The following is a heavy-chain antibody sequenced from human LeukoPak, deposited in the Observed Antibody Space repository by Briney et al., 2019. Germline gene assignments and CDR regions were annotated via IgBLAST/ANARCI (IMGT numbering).Heavy chain of an antibody. CDR3: AKDLRPCSSTSCYAPVDY. D-gene: IGHD2-2*01. CDR1: GFTVSNNY. V-gene: IGHV3-23*01. J-gene: IGHJ4*02. CDR2: ISGSGGST. Sequence: GGSLRLSCAASGFTVSNNYMSWVRQAPGKGLEWVSAISGSGGSTYYADSVKGRFTISRDNSKNTLYLQMNSLRAEDTAVYYCAKDLRPCSSTSCYAPVDYWGQGTLVTVSS.